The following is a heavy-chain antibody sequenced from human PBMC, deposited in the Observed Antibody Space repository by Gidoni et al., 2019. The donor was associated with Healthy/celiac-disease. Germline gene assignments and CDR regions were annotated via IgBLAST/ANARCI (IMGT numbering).Heavy chain of an antibody. CDR2: IRSKAYGGTT. J-gene: IGHJ6*02. V-gene: IGHV3-49*03. CDR1: GFTFGDYA. Sequence: EVQLVESGGGLVQPGRSLRLSCTDSGFTFGDYAMSWFRQAPGKGLEWVGFIRSKAYGGTTEYAASVKGRFTISRDDSKSIAYLQMNSLKTEDTAVYYCTRGAVAGKAYYYYGMDVWGQGTTVTVSS. D-gene: IGHD6-19*01. CDR3: TRGAVAGKAYYYYGMDV.